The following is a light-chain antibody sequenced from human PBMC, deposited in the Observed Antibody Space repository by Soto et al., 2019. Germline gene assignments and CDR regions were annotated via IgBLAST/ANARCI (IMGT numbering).Light chain of an antibody. Sequence: VLTQPASVSGSPGQSITISCTGTSSDVGGYNYVSWYQQHPGKAPKLMIYEVSNRPSGVSNRFSGSKSGNTASLTISGLQAEDEADYYCSSYTSSSTYVFGTGTKV. V-gene: IGLV2-14*01. CDR1: SSDVGGYNY. J-gene: IGLJ1*01. CDR3: SSYTSSSTYV. CDR2: EVS.